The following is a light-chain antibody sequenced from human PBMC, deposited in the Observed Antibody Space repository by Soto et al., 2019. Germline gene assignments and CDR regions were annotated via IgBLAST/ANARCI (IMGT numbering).Light chain of an antibody. V-gene: IGKV1-5*03. CDR2: KAS. Sequence: DIHMTQSPXTLSXSXXXXXXIXXRASQTISSWLAWYQQKPGKAPKLLIYKASTLKSGVPSRFSGSGSGTEFTLTISSLQPDDFATYYCQHYNSYSEAFGQGTKVDI. CDR3: QHYNSYSEA. J-gene: IGKJ1*01. CDR1: QTISSW.